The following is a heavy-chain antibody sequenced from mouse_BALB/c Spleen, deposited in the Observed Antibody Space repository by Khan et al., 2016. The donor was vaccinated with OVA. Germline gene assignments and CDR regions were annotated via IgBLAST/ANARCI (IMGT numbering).Heavy chain of an antibody. D-gene: IGHD2-10*01. CDR1: GYSFTNYG. J-gene: IGHJ4*01. Sequence: QIQLVQSGPELKKPGETVKISCKASGYSFTNYGMNWVKQSPGKALKWMGWINTYTGEPTYADEFKGRFAFSLETSANTAYLQINILKNEDMATYFCARPPYFSFTLDYWGQGTSVTVSS. CDR3: ARPPYFSFTLDY. CDR2: INTYTGEP. V-gene: IGHV9-1*02.